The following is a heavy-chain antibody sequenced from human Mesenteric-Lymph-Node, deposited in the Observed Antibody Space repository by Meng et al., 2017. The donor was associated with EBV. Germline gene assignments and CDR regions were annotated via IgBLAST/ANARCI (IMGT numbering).Heavy chain of an antibody. Sequence: QVQLDQWGAGLLKPSETLSLTCDVYGGTFSGYYWSWIRQPPGKGLEWIGEINHSGSTNYNPSLTSRVTISVDTSKNHFSLKLTSVTAADTAVYYCARAFCGGDCSHFDYWGQGTLVTVSS. CDR2: INHSGST. CDR3: ARAFCGGDCSHFDY. J-gene: IGHJ4*02. D-gene: IGHD2-21*01. V-gene: IGHV4-34*01. CDR1: GGTFSGYY.